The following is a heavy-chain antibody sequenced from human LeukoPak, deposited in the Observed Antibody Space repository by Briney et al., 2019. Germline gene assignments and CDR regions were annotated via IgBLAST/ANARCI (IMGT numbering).Heavy chain of an antibody. V-gene: IGHV3-53*01. Sequence: PGGSLRLSCAASGFTVSTNYMSWVRQAPGTGLEWVSVIYSGGSTYYADTVKGRFTISRDNSKNTLYLQMNSLRAEDTAVYFCASGRAVTGIFDYWGQGTLVTVSS. CDR3: ASGRAVTGIFDY. CDR2: IYSGGST. CDR1: GFTVSTNY. J-gene: IGHJ4*02. D-gene: IGHD6-19*01.